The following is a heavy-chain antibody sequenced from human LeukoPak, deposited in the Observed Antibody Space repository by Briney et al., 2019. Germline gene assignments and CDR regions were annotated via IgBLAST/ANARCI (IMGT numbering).Heavy chain of an antibody. CDR1: GYSFTSYW. CDR2: IYPGDSDT. D-gene: IGHD4-17*01. V-gene: IGHV5-51*01. Sequence: GESLKISCKGSGYSFTSYWIGWMRQMPGKGLEWMGIIYPGDSDTRYSPSFQGQVTISADKSISAAYLQWSSLKAWDTAMYYCARGDYGDYRGTNFDYWGQGTLVTVSS. J-gene: IGHJ4*02. CDR3: ARGDYGDYRGTNFDY.